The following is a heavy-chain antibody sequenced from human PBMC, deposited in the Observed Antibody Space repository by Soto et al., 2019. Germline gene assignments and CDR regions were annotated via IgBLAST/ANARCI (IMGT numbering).Heavy chain of an antibody. V-gene: IGHV1-18*01. J-gene: IGHJ4*02. CDR3: ARERDGHWNFYYFDY. Sequence: QVQLVQSGAEVKKPGASVKVSCKASGYTFTSYGISWVRQAPGQGLEWMGWISAYNGNTNYAQKLQGRVTMTTDTSXXTAYMELRSLRSDNTAVYYCARERDGHWNFYYFDYWGQGTLVTVSS. CDR2: ISAYNGNT. CDR1: GYTFTSYG. D-gene: IGHD1-7*01.